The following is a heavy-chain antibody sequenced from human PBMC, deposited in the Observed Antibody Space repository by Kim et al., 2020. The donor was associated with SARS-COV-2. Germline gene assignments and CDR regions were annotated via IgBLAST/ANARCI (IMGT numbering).Heavy chain of an antibody. V-gene: IGHV3-30*07. Sequence: AKYVKGRFTISRDNSKNSLYLQMNSLRAEDTAVYYCAREGVSTGSNYFDCWGQGTLVTVSS. D-gene: IGHD2-8*02. J-gene: IGHJ4*02. CDR3: AREGVSTGSNYFDC.